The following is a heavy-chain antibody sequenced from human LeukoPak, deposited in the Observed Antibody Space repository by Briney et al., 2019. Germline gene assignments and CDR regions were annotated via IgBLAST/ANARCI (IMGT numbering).Heavy chain of an antibody. D-gene: IGHD3-10*01. CDR2: TCYRSRWYN. Sequence: SQTLSLTCVISGDSVSSNSVTWNWIRQSPSRGLEWLGRTCYRSRWYNDYAVSAKSRITINPDTSKNQFSLQLNSVTPEDTAVYYCARGRAGVSDFWGQGTLVTASS. V-gene: IGHV6-1*01. J-gene: IGHJ4*02. CDR3: ARGRAGVSDF. CDR1: GDSVSSNSVT.